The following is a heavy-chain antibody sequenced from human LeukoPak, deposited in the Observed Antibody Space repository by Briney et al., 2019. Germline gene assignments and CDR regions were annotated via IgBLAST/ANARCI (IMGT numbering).Heavy chain of an antibody. CDR1: GGSISYFY. CDR3: ARVRGSSGSYEYYHYMDV. CDR2: IYTSGST. J-gene: IGHJ6*03. D-gene: IGHD1-26*01. V-gene: IGHV4-4*07. Sequence: SQTLSLTCTVSGGSISYFYWSWIRQPAGKGLEWIGRIYTSGSTNYNPSLKSRVTMSVDTSKKQFSLKLSSVTAADTAVYYCARVRGSSGSYEYYHYMDVWGKGTTVTISS.